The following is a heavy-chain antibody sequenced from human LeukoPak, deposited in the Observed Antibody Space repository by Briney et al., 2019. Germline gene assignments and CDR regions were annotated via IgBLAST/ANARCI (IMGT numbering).Heavy chain of an antibody. CDR3: AKDAVGYYDNSGFDPQLDY. V-gene: IGHV3-23*01. J-gene: IGHJ4*02. D-gene: IGHD3-22*01. CDR1: GFPFSSYA. CDR2: ISGSGGST. Sequence: GGSLRLSCAASGFPFSSYAMSWVRQAPGKGLEWVSVISGSGGSTYHADSVKGRFTISGDNSKNTLSLQMNSLRAEDTAVYYCAKDAVGYYDNSGFDPQLDYWGQGTLVTVSA.